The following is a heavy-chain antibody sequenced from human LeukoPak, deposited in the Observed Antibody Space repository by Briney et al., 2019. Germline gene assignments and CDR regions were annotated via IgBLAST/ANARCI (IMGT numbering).Heavy chain of an antibody. CDR3: ARARIAAAGTGAFDV. CDR2: ISSSSSYI. D-gene: IGHD6-13*01. Sequence: PGGSLRLSCAASGFTFSSYEMNWVRQAPGKGLEWVSSISSSSSYIYYADSVKGRFTISRDNARNSLYLQMNSLRAEDTSVYYCARARIAAAGTGAFDVWGQGTMVTVSS. V-gene: IGHV3-21*01. J-gene: IGHJ3*01. CDR1: GFTFSSYE.